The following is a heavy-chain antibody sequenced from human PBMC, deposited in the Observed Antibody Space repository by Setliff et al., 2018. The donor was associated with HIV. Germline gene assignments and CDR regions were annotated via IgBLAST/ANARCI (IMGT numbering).Heavy chain of an antibody. D-gene: IGHD6-19*01. V-gene: IGHV3-30-3*02. J-gene: IGHJ4*02. CDR3: AKQGATSGLDF. CDR1: GFSLTTYG. Sequence: GGSLRLSCAASGFSLTTYGMHWVRQTPGKGLAWVAVASSDGVNNLYADSVKGRFIISRDNSKNTLSLQMTSLTTEDTAVYYCAKQGATSGLDFWGQGTLVTVSS. CDR2: ASSDGVNN.